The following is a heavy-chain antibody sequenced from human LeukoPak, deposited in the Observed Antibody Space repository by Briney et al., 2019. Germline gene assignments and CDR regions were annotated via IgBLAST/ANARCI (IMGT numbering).Heavy chain of an antibody. D-gene: IGHD2-15*01. J-gene: IGHJ4*02. CDR1: GGSFSGYY. CDR3: ARDGPGYCSGGSCEPFDY. Sequence: SETLSLTCAVYGGSFSGYYWSWIHQPPGKGLEWIGEINHSGSTNYNPSLKSRVTISVDTSKNQFSLKLSSATAADTAVYYCARDGPGYCSGGSCEPFDYWGQGTLVTVSS. V-gene: IGHV4-34*01. CDR2: INHSGST.